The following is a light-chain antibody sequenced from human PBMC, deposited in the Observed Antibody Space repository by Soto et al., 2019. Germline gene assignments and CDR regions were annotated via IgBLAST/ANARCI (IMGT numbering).Light chain of an antibody. J-gene: IGLJ3*02. CDR2: YVS. CDR1: SSDVGGYNY. CDR3: SSYAGSYTWV. V-gene: IGLV2-11*01. Sequence: QSALIQPRSVSGSPGQSVTISCTGTSSDVGGYNYVSWYQQHPGKAPKLMIYYVSKRPSGVPDRFSGSKSGNTASLTISGLQAEDEADYYCSSYAGSYTWVFGGGTKLTVL.